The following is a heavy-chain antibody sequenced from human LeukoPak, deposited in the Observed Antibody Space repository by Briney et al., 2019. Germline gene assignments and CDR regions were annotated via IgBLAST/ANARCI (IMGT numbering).Heavy chain of an antibody. Sequence: GGSLTLPCAPCGFPFSNPWISGLRQAPERGLVWVGRNKCKSDDGATEYAAAVEDRLTIQRHDSKNTVNLQLNSRNTEDTTVYYCTTCGGYEWLCDHWGQGTLVTVSS. J-gene: IGHJ5*02. CDR1: GFPFSNPW. D-gene: IGHD3-3*01. CDR2: NKCKSDDGAT. CDR3: TTCGGYEWLCDH. V-gene: IGHV3-15*01.